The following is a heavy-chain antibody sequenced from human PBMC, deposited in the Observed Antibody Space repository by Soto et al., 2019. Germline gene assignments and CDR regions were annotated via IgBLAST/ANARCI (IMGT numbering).Heavy chain of an antibody. D-gene: IGHD1-1*01. V-gene: IGHV1-69*02. J-gene: IGHJ3*02. Sequence: QVQLVQSGAEVKKPGSSVKVSCKASGGTLSSYTISWVRQAPGQGLEWMGRIIPILGIANYAQKFQGRVTITADKSTSTAYMELSSLRSEDTAVYYCARTGTTSLAYAFDIWGQGTMVTVSS. CDR3: ARTGTTSLAYAFDI. CDR1: GGTLSSYT. CDR2: IIPILGIA.